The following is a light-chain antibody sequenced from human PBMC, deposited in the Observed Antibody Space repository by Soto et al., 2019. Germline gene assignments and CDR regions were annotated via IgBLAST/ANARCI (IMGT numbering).Light chain of an antibody. CDR2: GAS. Sequence: EIVLTQSPGTLSLSPGERATRSCRASQSVSSYYLAWYQQKPGQAPRLLIYGASSRATGIPDRFSGSGSGTDFTLTISRLEPEDFAVYYCQHYGRSAYTFGQGTTLEIK. J-gene: IGKJ2*01. CDR3: QHYGRSAYT. CDR1: QSVSSYY. V-gene: IGKV3-20*01.